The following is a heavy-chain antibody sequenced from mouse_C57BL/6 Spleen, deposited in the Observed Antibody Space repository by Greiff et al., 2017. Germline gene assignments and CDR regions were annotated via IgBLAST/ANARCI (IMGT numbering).Heavy chain of an antibody. CDR2: IYPGDGDT. V-gene: IGHV1-82*01. Sequence: QVQLQQSGPELVKPGASVKISCKASGYAFSSSWMNWVKQRPGKGLEWIGRIYPGDGDTNYNGKFKGKATLTADKSSSTAYMQLSSLTSEDSAVYCCARGDYVGYWGQGTTLTVSS. J-gene: IGHJ2*01. CDR3: ARGDYVGY. CDR1: GYAFSSSW. D-gene: IGHD1-1*02.